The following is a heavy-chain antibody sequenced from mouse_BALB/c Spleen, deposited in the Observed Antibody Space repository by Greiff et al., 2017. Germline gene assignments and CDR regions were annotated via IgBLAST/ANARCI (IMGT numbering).Heavy chain of an antibody. CDR3: ARGNGNAMDY. V-gene: IGHV5-17*02. D-gene: IGHD2-1*01. Sequence: EVQVVESGGGLVQPGGSRKLSCAASGFTFSSFGMHWVRQAPEKGLEWVAYISSGSSTIYYADTVKGRFTISRDNPKNTLFLQMTSLRSEDTAMYYCARGNGNAMDYWGQGTSVTVSS. J-gene: IGHJ4*01. CDR1: GFTFSSFG. CDR2: ISSGSSTI.